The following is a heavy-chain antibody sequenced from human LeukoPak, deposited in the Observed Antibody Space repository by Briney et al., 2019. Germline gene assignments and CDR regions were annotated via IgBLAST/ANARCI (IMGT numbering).Heavy chain of an antibody. CDR1: GGSMSSGDYY. CDR2: MYYSGST. CDR3: ARPYYYDSRIDP. Sequence: SETLTLTCTVSGGSMSSGDYYWSWIRQPPGKGLEWIAYMYYSGSTYYNPSLKSRVTMSADTSKNQLSLKLSSVTAADTAVYYCARPYYYDSRIDPWGQGILVTVSS. D-gene: IGHD3-22*01. V-gene: IGHV4-30-4*01. J-gene: IGHJ5*02.